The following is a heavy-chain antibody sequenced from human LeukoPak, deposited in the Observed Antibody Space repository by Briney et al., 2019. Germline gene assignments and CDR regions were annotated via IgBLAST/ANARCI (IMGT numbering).Heavy chain of an antibody. Sequence: GGSLRLSCAASGFTFSSYGMHWVRQAPGKGLEWVAVIWYDGSTKYYADSVRGRFTISRENYKNTLYLKMNSLRAEDTALYYCAKPELGYCSSTSCYETEVWGKGTTVTVSS. D-gene: IGHD2-2*01. CDR1: GFTFSSYG. J-gene: IGHJ6*04. CDR2: IWYDGSTK. CDR3: AKPELGYCSSTSCYETEV. V-gene: IGHV3-33*06.